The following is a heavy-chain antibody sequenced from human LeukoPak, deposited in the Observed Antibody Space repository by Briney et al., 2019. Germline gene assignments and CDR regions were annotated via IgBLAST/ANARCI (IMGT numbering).Heavy chain of an antibody. V-gene: IGHV4-59*01. Sequence: SETLSLTCTVSGGSISTYYWTWIRQPPGKGLELIGYIYYSASTNYNPSLRSRVTISLATSKNQFSLKLSSVTAADTAVYYCARGPARPYYFDYWGQGTLVTVSS. J-gene: IGHJ4*02. CDR3: ARGPARPYYFDY. CDR1: GGSISTYY. CDR2: IYYSAST. D-gene: IGHD6-6*01.